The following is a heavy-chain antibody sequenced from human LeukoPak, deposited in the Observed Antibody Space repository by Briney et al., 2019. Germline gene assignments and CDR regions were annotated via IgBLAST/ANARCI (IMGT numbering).Heavy chain of an antibody. V-gene: IGHV1-8*03. CDR1: GYTFTNYE. CDR2: MNPNSGNT. D-gene: IGHD3-10*01. J-gene: IGHJ5*02. Sequence: ASVKVSCKASGYTFTNYEINWLRQATGQGLEWMGWMNPNSGNTGSAQKFQGRVTITRDTSLTTVYMELRSLTPEDTAFYYCARGGYYYGSGSRNWFDPWGQGTLVTVSS. CDR3: ARGGYYYGSGSRNWFDP.